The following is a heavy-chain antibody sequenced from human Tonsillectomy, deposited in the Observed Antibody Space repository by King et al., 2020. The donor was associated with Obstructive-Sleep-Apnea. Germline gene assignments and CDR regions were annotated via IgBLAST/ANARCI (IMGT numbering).Heavy chain of an antibody. Sequence: QLVQSGAEVKKPGASVKVSCKASGYTFTSYYMHWVRQAPGQGLEWMGIINPSGGSTSYAQKFQGRVTMTRDTSTSTVYMELSSLRSEDTAVYYCARDQGWSGYVGYFDYWGQGTLVTVSS. D-gene: IGHD3-3*01. J-gene: IGHJ4*02. V-gene: IGHV1-46*01. CDR2: INPSGGST. CDR1: GYTFTSYY. CDR3: ARDQGWSGYVGYFDY.